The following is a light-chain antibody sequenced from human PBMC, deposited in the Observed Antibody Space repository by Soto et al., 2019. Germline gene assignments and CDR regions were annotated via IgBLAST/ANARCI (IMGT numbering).Light chain of an antibody. J-gene: IGKJ4*01. CDR3: QQYNNGPPPLT. CDR1: QSVSSN. Sequence: EIVMTQSPATLSVSPGERATLSCRASQSVSSNLAWYQQKPGQAPRLLIYGASTRATGIPARFSGSGSGTEFTLTISSLQSEDVAVYYCQQYNNGPPPLTFGGGTKVEIK. CDR2: GAS. V-gene: IGKV3-15*01.